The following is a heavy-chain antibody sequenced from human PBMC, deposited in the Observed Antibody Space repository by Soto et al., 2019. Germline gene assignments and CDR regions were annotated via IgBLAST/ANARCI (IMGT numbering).Heavy chain of an antibody. CDR3: AHRVLRTVFGLVTTTAIYFDF. J-gene: IGHJ4*02. CDR1: GFSLTTSGVG. V-gene: IGHV2-5*02. CDR2: IYWDDDK. Sequence: QITLNESGPTQVKPRQTLTLTCTFSGFSLTTSGVGVGWIRQSPGKAPEWLACIYWDDDKRYSPSLKSRLTITKDTSKNQVVLTMADLDPADTPTYYCAHRVLRTVFGLVTTTAIYFDFWGQGTPVAVSS. D-gene: IGHD3-3*01.